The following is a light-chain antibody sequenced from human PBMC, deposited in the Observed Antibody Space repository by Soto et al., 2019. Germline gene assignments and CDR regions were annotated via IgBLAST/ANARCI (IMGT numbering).Light chain of an antibody. CDR2: GTS. J-gene: IGKJ1*01. CDR1: QSISNNH. Sequence: EIVLTQSPGTLSLSPGERVTLSCRASQSISNNHLAWYQQKPGQAPRLLIHGTSNRATGIPDRFSGSGSGTDFTLTISSLQPDDFATYYCQHYNSYSEAFGQGTKVELK. V-gene: IGKV3-20*01. CDR3: QHYNSYSEA.